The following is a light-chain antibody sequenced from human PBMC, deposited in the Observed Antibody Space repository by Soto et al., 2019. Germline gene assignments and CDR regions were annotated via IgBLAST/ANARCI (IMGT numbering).Light chain of an antibody. V-gene: IGKV3-11*01. Sequence: EIVLTQSPATLSLSPGERATLSCRASQSVSSYLAWYQQKPGQAPRLLIYDASNRATGIPARFSGSGSGTDFPLTISSLEPEDFAVYYCQQRSNWQTFGQGTRLEIK. CDR2: DAS. CDR3: QQRSNWQT. J-gene: IGKJ5*01. CDR1: QSVSSY.